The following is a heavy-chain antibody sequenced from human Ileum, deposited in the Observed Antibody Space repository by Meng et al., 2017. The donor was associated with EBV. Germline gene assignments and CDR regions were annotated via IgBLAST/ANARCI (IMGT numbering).Heavy chain of an antibody. V-gene: IGHV4-4*02. J-gene: IGHJ4*02. Sequence: QVHLQESGPGLVNPSGTLSLTCAASGGSISVINWWSWVRQSPEKGLEWIGEMSDSGITHYNPSLKSRVTISADKSNNQFSLKLTSVTSADTAVYFCAKNGEKYFEYWGQGTLVTVSS. CDR2: MSDSGIT. CDR1: GGSISVINW. CDR3: AKNGEKYFEY.